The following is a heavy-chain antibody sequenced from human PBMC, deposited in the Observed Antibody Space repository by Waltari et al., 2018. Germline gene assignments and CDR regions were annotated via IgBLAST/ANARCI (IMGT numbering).Heavy chain of an antibody. J-gene: IGHJ4*02. CDR3: ASGWYTTGY. Sequence: ELYLVESGGGLAQPGGSLNLSFEASGFPFTTYWMHWVRQVPGKGLEWVAHMNDDGSNANYADSVRGRFTISRDNAKNTMYLRLNSLRVDDTATYYCASGWYTTGYWGQGAQVTVSS. CDR1: GFPFTTYW. CDR2: MNDDGSNA. V-gene: IGHV3-74*02. D-gene: IGHD6-19*01.